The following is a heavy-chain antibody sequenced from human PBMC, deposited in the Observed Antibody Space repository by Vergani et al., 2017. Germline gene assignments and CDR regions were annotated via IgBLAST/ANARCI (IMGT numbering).Heavy chain of an antibody. CDR1: GFTFSSYA. Sequence: QVQLVESGGGVVQPGRSLRLSCAASGFTFSSYAMHWVRQAPGKGLEWVAVISYDGSNKYSADSVKGRFTISRDNSKNTLYLQMNSLRAEDTAVYYCPSEGVLTGAVDGFDFWGQGTLVTVSS. CDR3: PSEGVLTGAVDGFDF. V-gene: IGHV3-30-3*01. J-gene: IGHJ4*02. CDR2: ISYDGSNK. D-gene: IGHD2-8*02.